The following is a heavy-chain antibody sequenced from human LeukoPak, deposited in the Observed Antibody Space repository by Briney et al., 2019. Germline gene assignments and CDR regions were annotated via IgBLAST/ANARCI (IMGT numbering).Heavy chain of an antibody. Sequence: SETLSLTCTVSGGSISSGGYYWSWIRQHPGRGLEWIGYIYYSGSTYYNPSLKSRVTISVDTSKNQFSLKLSSVTAADTAVYYCARQDYGGHYYYGMDVWGKGTTVTVSP. J-gene: IGHJ6*04. CDR2: IYYSGST. CDR3: ARQDYGGHYYYGMDV. CDR1: GGSISSGGYY. D-gene: IGHD4/OR15-4a*01. V-gene: IGHV4-31*03.